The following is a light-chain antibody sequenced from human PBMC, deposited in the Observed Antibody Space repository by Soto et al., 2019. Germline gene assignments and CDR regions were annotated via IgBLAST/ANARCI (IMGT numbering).Light chain of an antibody. CDR1: QSVSSN. Sequence: EIVMTQSPATLSVSPGERATLSCRASQSVSSNLAWYQQKPGQAPRLLIYGASIRATGIPARFSGSGSWTEFTLTISSLQSEDFAVYYCQQYNTWPPITFDQGTRLEIK. V-gene: IGKV3-15*01. CDR2: GAS. CDR3: QQYNTWPPIT. J-gene: IGKJ5*01.